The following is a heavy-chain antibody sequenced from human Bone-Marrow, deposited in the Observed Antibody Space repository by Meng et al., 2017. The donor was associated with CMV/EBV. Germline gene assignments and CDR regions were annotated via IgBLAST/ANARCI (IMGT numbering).Heavy chain of an antibody. Sequence: GSLRLSCTASGGSISSSSHYWGWIRQAPGKGLEWIGSIYYSGITYYNPSLKSRVTISVDTSENQFSLKLSSVTAADTAVYYCARRLPGGWFDPWGQGTLVTVSS. CDR1: GGSISSSSHY. D-gene: IGHD1-14*01. CDR2: IYYSGIT. J-gene: IGHJ5*02. V-gene: IGHV4-39*07. CDR3: ARRLPGGWFDP.